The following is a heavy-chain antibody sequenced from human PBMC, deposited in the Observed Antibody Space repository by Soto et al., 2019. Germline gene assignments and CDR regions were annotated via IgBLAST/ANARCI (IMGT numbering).Heavy chain of an antibody. Sequence: TLCLTCTVSGGSISSYYWSWIRQPPGKGLEWIGYIYYSGSTNYNPSLKSRVTISVDTSKNQFSLKLSSVTAADTAVYYCARALASYDILSGWFDPWGQGTLVTVSS. CDR2: IYYSGST. CDR3: ARALASYDILSGWFDP. CDR1: GGSISSYY. D-gene: IGHD3-9*01. J-gene: IGHJ5*02. V-gene: IGHV4-59*01.